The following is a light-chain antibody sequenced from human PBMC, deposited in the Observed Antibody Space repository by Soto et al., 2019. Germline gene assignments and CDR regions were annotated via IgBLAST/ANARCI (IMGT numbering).Light chain of an antibody. J-gene: IGLJ2*01. Sequence: QSALTQPPSASGSPGQSVTISCTGTSSDVGGYNFVSWYQHHPGKAPKLMIYEVSKRPSGVPDRFAGSKSGNTASLTVSGLQAEEEADYYCSSYSGNYIVLLGGGTKLTVL. CDR1: SSDVGGYNF. CDR3: SSYSGNYIVL. V-gene: IGLV2-8*01. CDR2: EVS.